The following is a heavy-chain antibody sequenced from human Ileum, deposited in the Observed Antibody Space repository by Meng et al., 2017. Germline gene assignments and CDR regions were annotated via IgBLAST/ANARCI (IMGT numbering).Heavy chain of an antibody. Sequence: QGQSQQWGPGLLKPSETLSLTCAIGGGSFSTYYWSWIRQPPGKGLEWIGEISRSGTTNYNPSLKSRVTISVDTSKNQFSLTVTSVTAADSALYYCARSGVTTVTYLDWGQGTLVTVSS. D-gene: IGHD4-11*01. CDR2: ISRSGTT. V-gene: IGHV4-34*01. CDR3: ARSGVTTVTYLD. CDR1: GGSFSTYY. J-gene: IGHJ4*02.